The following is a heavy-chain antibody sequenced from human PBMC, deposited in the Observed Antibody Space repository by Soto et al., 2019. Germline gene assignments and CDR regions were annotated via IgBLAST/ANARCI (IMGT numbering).Heavy chain of an antibody. Sequence: QVQLVQSGPEVKKPGSSVKVSCQASGDTFNSHSISWVRQAPGQGLEWLGRIIPVFPVPNSAQKFQGRVSITADRSTSTAYLELTGLRSDDTAVYYCAAASHEVSTGNFVGSHFASWGQGTLVTVSA. J-gene: IGHJ4*02. D-gene: IGHD2-21*01. V-gene: IGHV1-69*02. CDR2: IIPVFPVP. CDR3: AAASHEVSTGNFVGSHFAS. CDR1: GDTFNSHS.